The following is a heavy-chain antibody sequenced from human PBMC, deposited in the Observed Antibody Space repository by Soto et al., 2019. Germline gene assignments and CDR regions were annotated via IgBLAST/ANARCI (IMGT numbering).Heavy chain of an antibody. CDR1: GDTFKNSV. CDR2: TIPLFGTT. Sequence: QVQLVQSGVEVKKPGSSVRVSCKASGDTFKNSVISGVRQAPGQGLEWMGGTIPLFGTTDYAQKFQGRLTITTDESTTTAYMEVSRLTSEDTAVYYCVAELDFGKLSVVWGQGTRVIVSS. V-gene: IGHV1-69*01. J-gene: IGHJ3*01. CDR3: VAELDFGKLSVV. D-gene: IGHD3-10*01.